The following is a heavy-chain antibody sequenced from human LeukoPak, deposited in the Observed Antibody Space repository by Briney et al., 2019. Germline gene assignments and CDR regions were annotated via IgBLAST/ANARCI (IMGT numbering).Heavy chain of an antibody. CDR2: ISWNSGSI. CDR3: AKEYSSSSRYIFDP. CDR1: GFTFDDYA. Sequence: GGSLRLSCAASGFTFDDYAMHWVRQAPGKGLEWVSGISWNSGSIGYADSVKGRFTISGDNAKNSLYLQMNSLRAEDTALYYCAKEYSSSSRYIFDPWGQGTLVTVSS. D-gene: IGHD6-6*01. V-gene: IGHV3-9*01. J-gene: IGHJ5*02.